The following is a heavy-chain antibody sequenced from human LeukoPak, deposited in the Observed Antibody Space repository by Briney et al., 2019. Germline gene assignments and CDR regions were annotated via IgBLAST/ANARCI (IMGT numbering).Heavy chain of an antibody. J-gene: IGHJ3*02. D-gene: IGHD2-2*01. CDR3: EVVVVPAATGVDAFDI. V-gene: IGHV4-34*01. CDR1: GGSISSYY. CDR2: INHSGST. Sequence: SETLSLTCTVSGGSISSYYWSWIRQPPGKGLEWIGEINHSGSTNYNPSLKSRVTISVDTSKNQFSLKLSSVTAADTAVYYCEVVVVPAATGVDAFDIWGQGTMVTVSS.